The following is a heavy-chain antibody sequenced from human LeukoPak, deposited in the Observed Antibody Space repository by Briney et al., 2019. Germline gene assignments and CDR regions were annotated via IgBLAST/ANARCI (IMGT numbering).Heavy chain of an antibody. CDR1: GFTFDDYG. J-gene: IGHJ3*02. D-gene: IGHD3-10*01. Sequence: GGSLRLSCAASGFTFDDYGMSWVRQAPGKGLEWVSGINWNGGSTGYADSVKGGFTISRDNAKNSLYLQMNSLRAEDTALYYGARGPPYYYGSGSSMRGAFDIWGQGTMVTVSS. V-gene: IGHV3-20*04. CDR2: INWNGGST. CDR3: ARGPPYYYGSGSSMRGAFDI.